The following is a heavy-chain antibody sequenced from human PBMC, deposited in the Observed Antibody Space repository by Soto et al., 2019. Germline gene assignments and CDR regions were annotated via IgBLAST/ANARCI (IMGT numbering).Heavy chain of an antibody. V-gene: IGHV1-8*01. D-gene: IGHD3-16*01. CDR1: GYTFTSYD. Sequence: QVQLVQSGAEVKKPGASVKVSCKASGYTFTSYDINWVRQDTGQGLEWMGWMNPNSGNTGYAQKFQGRVTMTRNTSITTVYMELSSLTSEATAVYYCARERSFGADYWGQVPLVTVSS. CDR2: MNPNSGNT. CDR3: ARERSFGADY. J-gene: IGHJ4*02.